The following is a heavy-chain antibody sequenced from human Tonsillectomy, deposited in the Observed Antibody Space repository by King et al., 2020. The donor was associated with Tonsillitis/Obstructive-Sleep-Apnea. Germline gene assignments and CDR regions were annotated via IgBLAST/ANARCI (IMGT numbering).Heavy chain of an antibody. J-gene: IGHJ4*02. CDR3: ARDMYYDDSNGSPFDY. V-gene: IGHV3-33*01. CDR2: IWYDGSNK. D-gene: IGHD3-22*01. Sequence: VQLVESGGGVVQPGRSLRLSCAASGFTFSSYGMHWVRQAPGKGLEWVAVIWYDGSNKYYADSVKGRFTISRDNSKNTLYLQMNSLRAEDTAVYYCARDMYYDDSNGSPFDYWGQGTPVTVSS. CDR1: GFTFSSYG.